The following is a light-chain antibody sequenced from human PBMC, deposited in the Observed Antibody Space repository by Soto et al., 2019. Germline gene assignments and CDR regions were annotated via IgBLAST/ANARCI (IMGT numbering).Light chain of an antibody. Sequence: QSVLTRPASVSGSPGQSITISCTGTSSDVGRYNYVSWYQQHPGKVPKLIIYEVTNRPSGVSNRFSGSKSGNTASLTISGLQAVDEADYYCSSYTSSSTLVFGGGTKVTVL. V-gene: IGLV2-14*01. CDR2: EVT. J-gene: IGLJ3*02. CDR3: SSYTSSSTLV. CDR1: SSDVGRYNY.